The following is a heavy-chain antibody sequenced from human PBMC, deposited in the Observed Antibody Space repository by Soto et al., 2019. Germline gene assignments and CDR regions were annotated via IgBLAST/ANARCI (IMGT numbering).Heavy chain of an antibody. CDR2: ISGSGGST. D-gene: IGHD3-22*01. CDR1: GFTFSSYA. J-gene: IGHJ3*02. CDR3: ANEFLTGFRSSSRYQHFDI. Sequence: EVQLLESGGGLVQPGGSLRLSCAASGFTFSSYAMSWVRQAPGKGLEWVSAISGSGGSTYYADSVKGRFTISRDNSKNTLYLQMNSLRAEDTAVYYCANEFLTGFRSSSRYQHFDIWGQGPMVTVSS. V-gene: IGHV3-23*01.